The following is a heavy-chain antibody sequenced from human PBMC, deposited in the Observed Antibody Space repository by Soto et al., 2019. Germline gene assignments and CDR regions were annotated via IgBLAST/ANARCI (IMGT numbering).Heavy chain of an antibody. J-gene: IGHJ4*02. CDR2: IKSVTSGGAI. CDR3: TWLSTVATPHL. D-gene: IGHD3-22*01. CDR1: GFYFTHAW. V-gene: IGHV3-15*01. Sequence: EVRLVESGGGLVEPGGSLRLSCTTSGFYFTHAWMSWVRQAPGKGLEWVGRIKSVTSGGAIDYAAPVRGRFTISRDDSESTLYLQLNSLKTEDTAVYYCTWLSTVATPHLWGRGTLVTVST.